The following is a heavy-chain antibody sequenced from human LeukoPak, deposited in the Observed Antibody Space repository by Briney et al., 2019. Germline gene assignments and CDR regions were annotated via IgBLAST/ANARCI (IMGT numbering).Heavy chain of an antibody. CDR1: GFTFSSYA. V-gene: IGHV3-30*04. CDR2: ISYDGSNK. Sequence: GRSLRLSCAASGFTFSSYAMHWVRQAPGKGLEWVAVISYDGSNKYYADSVKGRFTISRDNAKNSLYLQMNSLRAEDTAVYYCARGRRSGSHYYYYYMDVWGKGTTVTVSS. J-gene: IGHJ6*03. D-gene: IGHD6-19*01. CDR3: ARGRRSGSHYYYYYMDV.